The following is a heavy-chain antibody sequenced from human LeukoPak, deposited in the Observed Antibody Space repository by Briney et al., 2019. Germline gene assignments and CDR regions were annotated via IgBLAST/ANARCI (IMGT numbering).Heavy chain of an antibody. Sequence: ASVKVSCKASGYTFTSYGISWVRQAPGQGLEWMGWISAYNGNTNYAQKLQGRVTMTTDTSTSTAYMELRSLRSDDTAVYYCARVRIAPDYYDSSGPFNWFDPWGQGTLVTVSS. CDR2: ISAYNGNT. CDR1: GYTFTSYG. D-gene: IGHD3-22*01. J-gene: IGHJ5*02. V-gene: IGHV1-18*01. CDR3: ARVRIAPDYYDSSGPFNWFDP.